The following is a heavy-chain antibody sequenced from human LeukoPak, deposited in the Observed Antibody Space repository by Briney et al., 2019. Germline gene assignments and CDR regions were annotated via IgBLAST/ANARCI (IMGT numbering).Heavy chain of an antibody. CDR3: ARAASGILEWLFLDWFDP. V-gene: IGHV1-3*01. CDR1: GYTFTSYA. D-gene: IGHD3-3*01. CDR2: INAGNGNT. J-gene: IGHJ5*02. Sequence: GASVKVSCKASGYTFTSYAMHWVRQAPGQRLEWVGWINAGNGNTKYSQKFQGRVTITRDTSASTAYMELSSLRSEDTAVYYCARAASGILEWLFLDWFDPWGQGTLVTVSS.